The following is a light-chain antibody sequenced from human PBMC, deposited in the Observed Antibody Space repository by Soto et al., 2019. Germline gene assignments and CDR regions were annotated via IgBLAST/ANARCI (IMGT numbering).Light chain of an antibody. CDR2: GAS. CDR3: QQYGSSPPT. V-gene: IGKV3-20*01. CDR1: QTVSSSY. J-gene: IGKJ1*01. Sequence: EIVLTQSPGTLSLSPGERATLSCRASQTVSSSYLVWYQQKAGQAPRLLIYGASNRATGIPDRFSGSGSGTDFTLSISRLEPEDFAVYSCQQYGSSPPTFGQGTKVDNK.